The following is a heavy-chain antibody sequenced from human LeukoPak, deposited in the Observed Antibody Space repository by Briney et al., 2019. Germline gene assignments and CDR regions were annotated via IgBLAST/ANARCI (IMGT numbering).Heavy chain of an antibody. J-gene: IGHJ2*01. Sequence: SETLSLTCAVYVGSFSGYHWNWIRQPPGKGLEWIGEVSHSGSTNYNPSLKSRVTISVDTSKNQFSLKLSSMTAADTAVYFCARGQGAARYFDLRGRGTLVTVSS. CDR1: VGSFSGYH. D-gene: IGHD3-16*01. CDR2: VSHSGST. V-gene: IGHV4-34*01. CDR3: ARGQGAARYFDL.